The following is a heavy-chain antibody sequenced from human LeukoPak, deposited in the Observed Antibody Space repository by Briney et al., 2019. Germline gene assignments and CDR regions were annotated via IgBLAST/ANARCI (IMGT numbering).Heavy chain of an antibody. Sequence: PGGSLRLSCAASGFTFSSYWMSWVRQAPGKGLEWEANIKQDGSEKYYVDSVKGRFTISRDNAKNSLYLQMNSLRAEDTAVYYCARDLGAAAGMASFDYWGQGTLVTVSS. CDR2: IKQDGSEK. CDR1: GFTFSSYW. CDR3: ARDLGAAAGMASFDY. V-gene: IGHV3-7*01. J-gene: IGHJ4*02. D-gene: IGHD6-13*01.